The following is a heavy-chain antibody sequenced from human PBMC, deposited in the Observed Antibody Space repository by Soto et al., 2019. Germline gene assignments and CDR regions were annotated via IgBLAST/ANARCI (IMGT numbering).Heavy chain of an antibody. CDR2: ISYDGTDK. V-gene: IGHV3-30*18. J-gene: IGHJ6*02. Sequence: QVQLVESGGGVVQPGGSLRLSCAASGFSFSGYGMHWVRQAPGKGLAWVALISYDGTDKYYADSVKGRFTISRDNSKNTLYLLMSSLRAEDTSVFYCAKDYSHYVGYYYGMDVWGQGTTVTVSS. D-gene: IGHD4-4*01. CDR3: AKDYSHYVGYYYGMDV. CDR1: GFSFSGYG.